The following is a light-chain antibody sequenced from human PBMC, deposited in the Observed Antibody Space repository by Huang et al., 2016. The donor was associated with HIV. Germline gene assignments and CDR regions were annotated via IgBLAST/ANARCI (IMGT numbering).Light chain of an antibody. Sequence: DIVVTQSPDSLAVSLGVRATITCKTSQSVSYSSNNKHYVSWYQHKPGQTPRLIIYGASTRESGVPDRFSGSGSGIDFTLTISNLQAEDVAVYYCQQYYTTPYTFGQGTKLEI. J-gene: IGKJ2*01. V-gene: IGKV4-1*01. CDR1: QSVSYSSNNKHY. CDR2: GAS. CDR3: QQYYTTPYT.